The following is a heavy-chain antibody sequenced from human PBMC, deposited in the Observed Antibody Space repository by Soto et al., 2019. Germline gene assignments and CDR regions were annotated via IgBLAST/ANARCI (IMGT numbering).Heavy chain of an antibody. Sequence: QVQLQESGPGLVKPSETLSLTCTVSGGSISNYYWSWVRQPPGKGLEWIGYIYDSGSTNYNPSLKSRVTISVDTSKNQFSLRLTSVTAADTAVYYCAADARYWGQGTLGTVSS. D-gene: IGHD2-15*01. CDR3: AADARY. J-gene: IGHJ4*02. CDR2: IYDSGST. CDR1: GGSISNYY. V-gene: IGHV4-59*01.